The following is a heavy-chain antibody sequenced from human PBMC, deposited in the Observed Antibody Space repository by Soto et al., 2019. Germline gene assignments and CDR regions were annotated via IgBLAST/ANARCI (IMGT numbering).Heavy chain of an antibody. Sequence: VQLVQSGAEVKKPGASVRVSCKASGYTFTTFGISWVRQAPGQGLEWMGWISAYNDNTNYAQKVKGRVTMTTDTSTSTGYVERGSLRSDDTAVYYCASEYCSGGRCYGPDYWGQGTLVTVSS. CDR1: GYTFTTFG. V-gene: IGHV1-18*01. D-gene: IGHD2-15*01. CDR2: ISAYNDNT. J-gene: IGHJ4*02. CDR3: ASEYCSGGRCYGPDY.